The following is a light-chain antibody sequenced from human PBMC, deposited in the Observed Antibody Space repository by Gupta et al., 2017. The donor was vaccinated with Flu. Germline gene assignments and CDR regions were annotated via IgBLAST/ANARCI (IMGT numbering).Light chain of an antibody. V-gene: IGLV2-14*01. CDR1: SSDVGGYNY. CDR3: SSYTSSSLYV. J-gene: IGLJ1*01. CDR2: EVS. Sequence: SITISCTGTSSDVGGYNYVSWYQQHPGKAPKLMIYEVSNRPSGVSNRFSGYKSGNTASLTISGLQAEDEADYYCSSYTSSSLYVFGTGTKVTVL.